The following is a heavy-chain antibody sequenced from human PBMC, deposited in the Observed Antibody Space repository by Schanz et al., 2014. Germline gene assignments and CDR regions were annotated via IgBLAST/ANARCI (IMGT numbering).Heavy chain of an antibody. V-gene: IGHV3-30*04. CDR1: GFTMITYA. CDR3: IRGDIMVVPVAHF. D-gene: IGHD2-2*01. Sequence: QVQLVESGGGVVQPGRSLRLYCAASGFTMITYAMHWVRQPPGKGLEWVAIITYDGSNTYHADSVKGRFTISRDNSKNTLYLQMNSLRDEDTAVYYCIRGDIMVVPVAHFWGQGILVTVSS. CDR2: ITYDGSNT. J-gene: IGHJ4*02.